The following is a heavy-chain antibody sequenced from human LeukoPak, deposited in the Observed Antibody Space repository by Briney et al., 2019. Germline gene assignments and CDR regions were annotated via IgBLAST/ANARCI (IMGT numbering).Heavy chain of an antibody. J-gene: IGHJ4*02. Sequence: TGGSLRLSCAAPGFNFANYGMSWVRQAPGKGLEWVSTISDSGRRTYYADSVKGRFTISRDNSKNSLYLQMTNLRAEDTALYYCAAVRGRKEMGDYWGQGTLVTVSS. V-gene: IGHV3-23*01. CDR3: AAVRGRKEMGDY. CDR2: ISDSGRRT. D-gene: IGHD5-24*01. CDR1: GFNFANYG.